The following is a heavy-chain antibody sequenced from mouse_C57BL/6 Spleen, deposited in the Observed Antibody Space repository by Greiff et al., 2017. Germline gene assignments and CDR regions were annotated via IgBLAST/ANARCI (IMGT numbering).Heavy chain of an antibody. CDR3: ARRDDPAWFAY. Sequence: VKLQQPGAELVRPGSSVKLSCKASGYTFTSYWMHWVKQRPIQGLEWIGNIDPSDSETHYNQKFKDKATLTVDKSSSTAYMQLSSLTSEDSAVYYCARRDDPAWFAYWGQGTLVTVSA. V-gene: IGHV1-52*01. CDR1: GYTFTSYW. CDR2: IDPSDSET. D-gene: IGHD2-3*01. J-gene: IGHJ3*01.